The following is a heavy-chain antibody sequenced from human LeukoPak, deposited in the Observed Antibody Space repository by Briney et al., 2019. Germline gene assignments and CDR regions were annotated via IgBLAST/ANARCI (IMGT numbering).Heavy chain of an antibody. J-gene: IGHJ4*02. CDR2: IYYLGST. V-gene: IGHV4-59*08. CDR1: GGSISSYC. Sequence: SETLSLTCTVSGGSISSYCWSWIRQPPGKGLEWIGYIYYLGSTNYNPSLKSRVTISVDTSKNQFSLRVSSVTAADTAVYYCARHLNNCGDDCYIFDYWGQGTLVTVSS. D-gene: IGHD2-21*01. CDR3: ARHLNNCGDDCYIFDY.